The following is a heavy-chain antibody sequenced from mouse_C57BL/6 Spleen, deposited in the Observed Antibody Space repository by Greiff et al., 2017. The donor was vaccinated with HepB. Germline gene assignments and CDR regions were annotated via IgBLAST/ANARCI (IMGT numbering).Heavy chain of an antibody. Sequence: LVESGAELARPGASVKLSCKASGYTFTSYGISWVKQRTGQGLEWIGEIYPRSGNTYYNEKFKGKATLTADKSSSTAYMELRSLTSEDSAVYFCARRLYYDYDEGGYYAMDYWGQGTSVTVSS. CDR1: GYTFTSYG. CDR3: ARRLYYDYDEGGYYAMDY. CDR2: IYPRSGNT. V-gene: IGHV1-81*01. D-gene: IGHD2-4*01. J-gene: IGHJ4*01.